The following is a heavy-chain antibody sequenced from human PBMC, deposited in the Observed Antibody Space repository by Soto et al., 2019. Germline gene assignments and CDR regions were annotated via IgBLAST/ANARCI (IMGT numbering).Heavy chain of an antibody. Sequence: SLRLSCAASGFTFSSYAMHWVRQAPGKGLEWVAVISYDGSNKYYADSVKGRFTISRDNSKNTLYLQMNSLRAEDTAVYYCARAGQLVLAFDIWGQGTMVTVSS. CDR2: ISYDGSNK. V-gene: IGHV3-30-3*01. CDR3: ARAGQLVLAFDI. D-gene: IGHD6-6*01. J-gene: IGHJ3*02. CDR1: GFTFSSYA.